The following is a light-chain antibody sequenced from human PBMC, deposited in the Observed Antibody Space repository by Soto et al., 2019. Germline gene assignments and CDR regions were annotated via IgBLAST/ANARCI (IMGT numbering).Light chain of an antibody. CDR2: RND. V-gene: IGLV1-47*01. CDR3: AAWDDSLSGVV. Sequence: QSVLTQPPSASATPGQRVTISCSGSSSNIGTNYVYWYQHLPGTAPKLLICRNDQRPSGVPDRFSGSMSGTAASLAIGGLRSEDEADYYCAAWDDSLSGVVFGGGTKLTVL. J-gene: IGLJ2*01. CDR1: SSNIGTNY.